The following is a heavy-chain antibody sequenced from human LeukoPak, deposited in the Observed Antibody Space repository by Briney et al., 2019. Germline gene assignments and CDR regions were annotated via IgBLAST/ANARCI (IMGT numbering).Heavy chain of an antibody. CDR3: AREDTAMDPPFDY. Sequence: PGGSLRLSCAASGFTFSSYGMHWVRQAPGKGLEWVAVIWYDGSNKYYADSVKGRFTISRDNYKNTLYLQMNSLRAEDTAVYYCAREDTAMDPPFDYWGQGTLVTVSS. D-gene: IGHD5-18*01. J-gene: IGHJ4*02. CDR2: IWYDGSNK. V-gene: IGHV3-33*01. CDR1: GFTFSSYG.